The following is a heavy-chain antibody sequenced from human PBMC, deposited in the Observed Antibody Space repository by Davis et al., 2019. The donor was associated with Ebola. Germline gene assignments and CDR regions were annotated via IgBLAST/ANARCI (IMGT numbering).Heavy chain of an antibody. V-gene: IGHV1-69*04. CDR1: GGTFSSYA. CDR2: IIPILGIA. Sequence: AASVKVSCKASGGTFSSYAISWVRQAPGQGLKWMGRIIPILGIANYAQKFQGRVTITADKSTSTVYMELSSLRSEDTAVYYCARDWEYCSGGSCYSTLYYYYGMDVWGQGTTVTVSS. D-gene: IGHD2-15*01. CDR3: ARDWEYCSGGSCYSTLYYYYGMDV. J-gene: IGHJ6*02.